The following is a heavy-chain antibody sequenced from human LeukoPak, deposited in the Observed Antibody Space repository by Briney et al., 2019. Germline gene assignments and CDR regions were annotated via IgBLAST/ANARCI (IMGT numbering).Heavy chain of an antibody. Sequence: SETLSLTCAVSGYSISSGYYWGWIRQPPGKGLEWIGSIYHSGSTYYNPSLKSRVTISVDTSKNQFSLKLSSVTAADTAVYYCARGHSGCDYGLFDYWGQGTLVTVSS. J-gene: IGHJ4*02. CDR1: GYSISSGYY. D-gene: IGHD5-12*01. V-gene: IGHV4-38-2*01. CDR2: IYHSGST. CDR3: ARGHSGCDYGLFDY.